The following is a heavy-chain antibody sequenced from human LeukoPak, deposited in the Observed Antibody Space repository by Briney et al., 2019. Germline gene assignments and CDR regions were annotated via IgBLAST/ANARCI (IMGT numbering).Heavy chain of an antibody. J-gene: IGHJ4*02. CDR2: INPNSGGT. D-gene: IGHD2-2*01. CDR3: ARVGIVVVPAAPFDY. Sequence: GASVKVSCKASGYTFTGYYMHWVRQAPGQGLEWMGWINPNSGGTNYAQKFQGRVTMTRDTSISTAYMELSRLRPDDTAEYYCARVGIVVVPAAPFDYWGQGTLVTVSS. V-gene: IGHV1-2*02. CDR1: GYTFTGYY.